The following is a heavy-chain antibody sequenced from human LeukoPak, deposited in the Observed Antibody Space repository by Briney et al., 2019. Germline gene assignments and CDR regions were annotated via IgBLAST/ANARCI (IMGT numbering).Heavy chain of an antibody. V-gene: IGHV4-34*01. CDR1: GGSFSGYY. J-gene: IGHJ3*02. CDR2: INHSGST. CDR3: ARAAAGISAADAFDI. Sequence: KPSETLSLTCAVYGGSFSGYYWSWIRQPPGKGLEWIGEINHSGSTNYNPSLKSRVTMSVDTSKNQFSLKLSSVTAADTAVYYCARAAAGISAADAFDIWGQGTMVTVSS. D-gene: IGHD6-13*01.